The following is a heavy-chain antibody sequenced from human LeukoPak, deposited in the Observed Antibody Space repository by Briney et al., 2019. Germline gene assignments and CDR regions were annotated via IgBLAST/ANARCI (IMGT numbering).Heavy chain of an antibody. CDR2: INPNSGDT. J-gene: IGHJ4*02. Sequence: ASVKVSCKASGYSFNDFYMHWVRQAPGQGLEWMGWINPNSGDTDYAQKFQGRVTMTRDTSISTAYMELSRLRSDDTAVYYCARDMDSGPDLFDYWGQGTLVTVPS. CDR1: GYSFNDFY. V-gene: IGHV1-2*02. CDR3: ARDMDSGPDLFDY. D-gene: IGHD1-26*01.